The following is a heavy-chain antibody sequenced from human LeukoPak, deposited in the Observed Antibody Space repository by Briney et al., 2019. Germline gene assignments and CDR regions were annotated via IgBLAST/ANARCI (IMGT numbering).Heavy chain of an antibody. CDR2: VSGRDTST. V-gene: IGHV3-23*01. Sequence: PGASLRRSCAASGFTFSNYAMSWVRQAPGKGLEWVSAVSGRDTSTYYTDSVKGRFTISRDNSKNTLYLQMNSLSAEDTAIYYCAKWGDYDVLTGYYDSDYWGQGTLVTVSS. J-gene: IGHJ4*02. CDR1: GFTFSNYA. CDR3: AKWGDYDVLTGYYDSDY. D-gene: IGHD3-9*01.